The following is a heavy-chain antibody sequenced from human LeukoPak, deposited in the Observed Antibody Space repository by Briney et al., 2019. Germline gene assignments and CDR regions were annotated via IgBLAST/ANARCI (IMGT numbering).Heavy chain of an antibody. CDR1: GFTFSSYA. V-gene: IGHV3-23*01. J-gene: IGHJ3*02. Sequence: GGSLRLSCAASGFTFSSYAMSWVRQAPRKGLEWVSAISGSGGSTYYADSVKGRFTISRDNSKNTLYLQMNSLRAEDTAVYYCAKYFGIAARSGGAFDIWGQGTMVTVSS. CDR3: AKYFGIAARSGGAFDI. D-gene: IGHD6-6*01. CDR2: ISGSGGST.